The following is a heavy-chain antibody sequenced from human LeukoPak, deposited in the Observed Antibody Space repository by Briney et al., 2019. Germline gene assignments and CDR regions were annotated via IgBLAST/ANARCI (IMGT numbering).Heavy chain of an antibody. V-gene: IGHV4-34*01. J-gene: IGHJ6*03. CDR3: ARVVYSGYDFRGAMDV. CDR2: INHSGST. D-gene: IGHD5-12*01. CDR1: GGSFSGYY. Sequence: PSETLSLTCAVYGGSFSGYYWSWIRQPPGKGLEWIGEINHSGSTNHNPSLKSRVTISVDTSKNQFSLKLGSVTAADTAVYYCARVVYSGYDFRGAMDVWGKGTTVTVSS.